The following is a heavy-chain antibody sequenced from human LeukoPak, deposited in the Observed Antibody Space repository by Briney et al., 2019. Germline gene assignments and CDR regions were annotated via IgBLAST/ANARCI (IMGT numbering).Heavy chain of an antibody. CDR3: AKLYSVMVTVTSDY. Sequence: GGSLRLSCTASVFTFSRYAIRWGSQAPGKGLEWVSALSGGGAGTYYADSVKGRFTISRDNSKNTLYLQLNSLRAEDTAVYFCAKLYSVMVTVTSDYWGQGTLVTVSS. J-gene: IGHJ4*02. V-gene: IGHV3-23*01. CDR1: VFTFSRYA. CDR2: LSGGGAGT. D-gene: IGHD2-21*01.